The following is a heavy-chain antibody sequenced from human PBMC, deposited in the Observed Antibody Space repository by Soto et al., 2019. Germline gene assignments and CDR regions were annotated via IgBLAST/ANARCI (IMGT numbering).Heavy chain of an antibody. V-gene: IGHV4-34*01. D-gene: IGHD6-13*01. Sequence: QVQLQQWGAGLLKPSETLSLTCAVYGGSFSGYYWSWIRQPPGKGLEWIGEINHSGSTNYNPSLKVRVTISVDTSKNQFSLKLSSVTAADTAVYYCAREGGGRAAALKHWGQGTLVTVSS. J-gene: IGHJ4*02. CDR2: INHSGST. CDR3: AREGGGRAAALKH. CDR1: GGSFSGYY.